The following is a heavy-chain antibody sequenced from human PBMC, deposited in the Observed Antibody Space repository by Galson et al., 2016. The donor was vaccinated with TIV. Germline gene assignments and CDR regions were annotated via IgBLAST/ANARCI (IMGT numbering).Heavy chain of an antibody. CDR1: GGSISSNGIF. Sequence: LSLTCTVSGGSISSNGIFWSWIRQHPGKGLEWIGYIYHSGSTHYNPSLKSRVAMSVDTSKNQFSLTLTSVTAADTAVYYCARDQDSGAYFVYWGQGTLVTVSS. CDR3: ARDQDSGAYFVY. J-gene: IGHJ4*02. D-gene: IGHD2-15*01. CDR2: IYHSGST. V-gene: IGHV4-31*03.